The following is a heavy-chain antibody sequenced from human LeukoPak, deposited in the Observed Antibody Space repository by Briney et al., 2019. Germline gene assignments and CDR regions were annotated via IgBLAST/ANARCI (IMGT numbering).Heavy chain of an antibody. J-gene: IGHJ4*02. Sequence: GGSLRLSCAASGFTFSSYWMHWVRQAPGKGLVWVSRINSDGSSTSCADSVKGRFTISRDNAKNTLYLQMNSLRAEDTAVYYCAAAPKWLPFDYWGQGTLVTVSS. D-gene: IGHD5-12*01. CDR3: AAAPKWLPFDY. CDR2: INSDGSST. V-gene: IGHV3-74*01. CDR1: GFTFSSYW.